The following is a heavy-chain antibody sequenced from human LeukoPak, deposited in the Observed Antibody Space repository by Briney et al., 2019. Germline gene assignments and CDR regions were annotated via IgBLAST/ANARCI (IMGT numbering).Heavy chain of an antibody. V-gene: IGHV3-9*03. CDR1: GFTFEDHV. Sequence: QAGGSLRLSCAASGFTFEDHVMHWVRHAPGKGLEWVSSISWSGDRMGYADAVKGRFTISRDNAKNSLFLQMNSLRVEDMALYYCAKDLGGSATTVWGQGTLVTVSS. CDR2: ISWSGDRM. CDR3: AKDLGGSATTV. J-gene: IGHJ4*02. D-gene: IGHD2-2*01.